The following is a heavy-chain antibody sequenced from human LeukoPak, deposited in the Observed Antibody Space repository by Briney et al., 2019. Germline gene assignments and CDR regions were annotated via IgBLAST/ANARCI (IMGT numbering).Heavy chain of an antibody. V-gene: IGHV3-23*01. D-gene: IGHD2-15*01. Sequence: GGSLRLSCAASGVTLSSYAMSWARQAPGKGLEWVSGISSSGSGGNTYYADSVKGRFTISRDNSKTTLYLQMNGLRAEDTAVYYCAKEEEKGVVLEHNHDYWGQGTLVTVAS. J-gene: IGHJ4*02. CDR2: ISSSGSGGNT. CDR3: AKEEEKGVVLEHNHDY. CDR1: GVTLSSYA.